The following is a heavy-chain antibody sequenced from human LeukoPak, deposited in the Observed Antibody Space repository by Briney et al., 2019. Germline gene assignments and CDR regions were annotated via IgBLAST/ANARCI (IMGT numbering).Heavy chain of an antibody. CDR1: GFTFSRYS. D-gene: IGHD2-2*01. J-gene: IGHJ4*02. Sequence: GGSLRLSCAASGFTFSRYSMNWVRQAPGKGLERVSSISSSSSFIYYADSVKGRFTISRDNAKNSLYLQMNSLRAEDTAVYYCARDPPLGSCSTISCPHLDYWGQGTLVTVSS. CDR2: ISSSSSFI. V-gene: IGHV3-21*01. CDR3: ARDPPLGSCSTISCPHLDY.